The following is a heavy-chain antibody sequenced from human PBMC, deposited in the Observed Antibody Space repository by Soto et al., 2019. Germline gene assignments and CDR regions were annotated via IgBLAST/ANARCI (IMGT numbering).Heavy chain of an antibody. V-gene: IGHV3-11*01. D-gene: IGHD4-17*01. CDR2: TSSSGSTT. CDR3: ARDSSDYGERQANYYYYGMDV. Sequence: GGSLRLSCASSGFTFSDYDMSWIRQAPGRGLEWVSYTSSSGSTTYYTDSVKGRFTMSRDNAKNSMYLHMDSLRVEDTAVYYCARDSSDYGERQANYYYYGMDVWGQGTTVTVSS. J-gene: IGHJ6*02. CDR1: GFTFSDYD.